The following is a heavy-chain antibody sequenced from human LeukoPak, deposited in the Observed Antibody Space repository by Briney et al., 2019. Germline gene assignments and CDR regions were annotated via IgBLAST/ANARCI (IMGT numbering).Heavy chain of an antibody. D-gene: IGHD1-14*01. CDR3: ARGRTSVDY. J-gene: IGHJ4*02. V-gene: IGHV3-30*04. Sequence: PGSSLRLSCAATGFTFSSYAMHWVRQAPGKGLEWVAVISYDGSNKYYADSVKGRFTISRDNSKNTLYLQMNSLRAEDTAVYYCARGRTSVDYWGQGTLVTVSS. CDR1: GFTFSSYA. CDR2: ISYDGSNK.